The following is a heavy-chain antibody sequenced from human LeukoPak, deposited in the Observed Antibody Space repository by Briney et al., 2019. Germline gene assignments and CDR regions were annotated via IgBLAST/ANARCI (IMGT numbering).Heavy chain of an antibody. V-gene: IGHV1-8*01. Sequence: ASVKVSCKASGYTFTSYDINWVRQATRQGLEWMGWMNPNSGNTGYAQKFQGRVTMTRNTSISTAYMELSSLRSEDTAVYYCARRIGIAVAPVPWGQGTLVTVSS. D-gene: IGHD6-19*01. J-gene: IGHJ5*02. CDR2: MNPNSGNT. CDR3: ARRIGIAVAPVP. CDR1: GYTFTSYD.